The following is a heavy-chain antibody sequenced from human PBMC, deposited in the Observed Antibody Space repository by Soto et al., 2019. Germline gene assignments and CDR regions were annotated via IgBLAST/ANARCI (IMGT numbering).Heavy chain of an antibody. Sequence: PGESLKISCKGPGYSFTSYWISWVRQMPGKGLEWMGRIDPSDSYTNYSPSFQGHVTISADKSISTAYLQWSSLKASDTAMYYCASTLGYCSGGSCYGWAFDIWGQGTMVTVSS. CDR3: ASTLGYCSGGSCYGWAFDI. J-gene: IGHJ3*02. CDR1: GYSFTSYW. V-gene: IGHV5-10-1*01. D-gene: IGHD2-15*01. CDR2: IDPSDSYT.